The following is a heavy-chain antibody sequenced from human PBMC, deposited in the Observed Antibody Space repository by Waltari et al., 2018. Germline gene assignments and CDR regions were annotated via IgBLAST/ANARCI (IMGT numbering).Heavy chain of an antibody. V-gene: IGHV3-30*04. J-gene: IGHJ6*02. D-gene: IGHD2-2*01. CDR1: EFTFSSYA. CDR3: ARDYCDRTSCHDMDV. CDR2: ISYNERNI. Sequence: QVQLVESGGGVVQPGRSLRLSCAASEFTFSSYAMHWVRQAPGKGLEWVAVISYNERNIYYVDSVKGRFTISRDNSKKMLYLQMNSLRAEDTAVYYCARDYCDRTSCHDMDVWGQGTTVAVSS.